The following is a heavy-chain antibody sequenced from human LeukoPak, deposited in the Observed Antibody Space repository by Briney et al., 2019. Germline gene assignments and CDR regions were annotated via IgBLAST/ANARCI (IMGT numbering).Heavy chain of an antibody. CDR2: MFFSGST. Sequence: SGTVSLTCTVSGGSISSHYWSWIRQPPGKGLEWIGHMFFSGSTNYTPSLKSRVTISIDTSKNQLSLKLSSVTAADTALYYCVRAYSQYVNWFDPWGQGTLVTVSS. D-gene: IGHD4-11*01. CDR1: GGSISSHY. J-gene: IGHJ5*02. V-gene: IGHV4-59*11. CDR3: VRAYSQYVNWFDP.